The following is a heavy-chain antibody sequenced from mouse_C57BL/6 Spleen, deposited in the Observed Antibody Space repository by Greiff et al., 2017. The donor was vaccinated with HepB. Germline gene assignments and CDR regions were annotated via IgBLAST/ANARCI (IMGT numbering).Heavy chain of an antibody. J-gene: IGHJ4*01. CDR2: INPSSGYT. CDR3: AFYYGYDDYYAMDY. V-gene: IGHV1-4*01. CDR1: GYTFTSYT. D-gene: IGHD2-2*01. Sequence: QVQLQQSGAELARPGASVKMSCKASGYTFTSYTMHWVKQRPGQGLEWIGYINPSSGYTKYNQKFKDKATLTADKSSSTAYMQLSSLTSEDSAVYYCAFYYGYDDYYAMDYWGQGTSVTVSS.